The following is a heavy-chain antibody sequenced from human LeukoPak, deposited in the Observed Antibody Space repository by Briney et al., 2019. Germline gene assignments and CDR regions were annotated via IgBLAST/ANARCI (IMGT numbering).Heavy chain of an antibody. D-gene: IGHD7-27*01. J-gene: IGHJ4*02. Sequence: ASVKVSCKASGYTFTSYDVNWFRQATGQGLEWMGWMNPNSGNTGYAQKFQGRVSLTRGTSISTAYLELISLRSEDTAVYYCAKNIALTGEFDSWGQGTLVTVSS. CDR2: MNPNSGNT. V-gene: IGHV1-8*01. CDR1: GYTFTSYD. CDR3: AKNIALTGEFDS.